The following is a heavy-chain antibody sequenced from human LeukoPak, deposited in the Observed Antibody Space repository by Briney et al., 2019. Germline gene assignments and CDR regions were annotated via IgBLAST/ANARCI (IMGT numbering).Heavy chain of an antibody. D-gene: IGHD5-12*01. J-gene: IGHJ6*03. CDR1: GGSLSIYY. V-gene: IGHV4-59*01. CDR3: ARGGLLATTYFPYYYYYYMDV. CDR2: IYYSGST. Sequence: SETLSLTCTVSGGSLSIYYWSWIRQPPGKGLEWIGYIYYSGSTNYNPSLKSRVTISVDTSKNQFSLKLSSVTAADTAVYYCARGGLLATTYFPYYYYYYMDVWGKGTTVTISS.